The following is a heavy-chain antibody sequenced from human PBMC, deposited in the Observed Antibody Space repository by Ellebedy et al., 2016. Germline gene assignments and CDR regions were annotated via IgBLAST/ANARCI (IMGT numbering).Heavy chain of an antibody. V-gene: IGHV3-15*01. CDR1: GFTFSNAW. J-gene: IGHJ4*02. CDR3: TTVYRYNYDSV. Sequence: GESLKISCAASGFTFSNAWMNWVRQAPGKGLEWVGRIKSKTDGGAEDYAAPVKGRLTISRDDSKTTLYLQMNSLKTEDTAVYFCTTVYRYNYDSVWGQGTLVTVSS. D-gene: IGHD5-18*01. CDR2: IKSKTDGGAE.